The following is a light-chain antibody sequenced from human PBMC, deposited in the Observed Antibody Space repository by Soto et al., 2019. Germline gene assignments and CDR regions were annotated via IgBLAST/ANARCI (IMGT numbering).Light chain of an antibody. CDR3: QHYNNWPPTWT. V-gene: IGKV3-15*01. CDR2: GAS. J-gene: IGKJ1*01. CDR1: QSISSN. Sequence: EIVMTQSPATLSVSPGERATLSCRASQSISSNLAWHQQKPGQAPRVLIYGASTRATGVPARFSGSGSGTEFTLTISSLQSEDFAVYFCQHYNNWPPTWTFGQRTKVEV.